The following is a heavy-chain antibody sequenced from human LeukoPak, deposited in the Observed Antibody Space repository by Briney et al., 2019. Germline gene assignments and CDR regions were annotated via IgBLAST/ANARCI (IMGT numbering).Heavy chain of an antibody. D-gene: IGHD3-22*01. CDR3: AKDPNMYYYDSSAYFDY. J-gene: IGHJ4*02. CDR2: ISYDGSNK. CDR1: GFTFSSYA. V-gene: IGHV3-30-3*01. Sequence: GGSLRLSCAASGFTFSSYAMPWVRQAPGKGLEWVAVISYDGSNKYYADSVKGRFTISRDNSKNTLYLQMNSLRAEDTAVYYCAKDPNMYYYDSSAYFDYWGQGTLVTVSS.